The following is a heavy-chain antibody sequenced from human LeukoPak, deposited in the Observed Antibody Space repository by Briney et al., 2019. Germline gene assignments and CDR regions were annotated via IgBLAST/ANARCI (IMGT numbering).Heavy chain of an antibody. CDR2: ISGSGGST. CDR1: GFTFSSYA. V-gene: IGHV3-23*01. CDR3: ATDYGSGSYHYYYYGMDV. Sequence: GGSLRLSCAASGFTFSSYAMSWVRQAPGKGLEWVLAISGSGGSTYYADSVKGRFTISRDNSKNTLYLQMNSLRAEDTAVYYCATDYGSGSYHYYYYGMDVWGKGTTVTVSS. D-gene: IGHD3-10*01. J-gene: IGHJ6*04.